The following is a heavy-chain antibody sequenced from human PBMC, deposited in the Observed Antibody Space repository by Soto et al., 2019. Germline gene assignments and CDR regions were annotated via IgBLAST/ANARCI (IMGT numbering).Heavy chain of an antibody. CDR2: IYPGDSDT. Sequence: EVQLVQSGAEVKKPGESLQISCKGSGYSFTSYWIGWVRQMPGKGLEWMGIIYPGDSDTRYSPSFQGQATISADKSISTAYLQWSSLKASDTAMYYCARQAGSYGDYVYDAFDIWGQGTMVTVSS. V-gene: IGHV5-51*01. CDR1: GYSFTSYW. J-gene: IGHJ3*02. D-gene: IGHD4-17*01. CDR3: ARQAGSYGDYVYDAFDI.